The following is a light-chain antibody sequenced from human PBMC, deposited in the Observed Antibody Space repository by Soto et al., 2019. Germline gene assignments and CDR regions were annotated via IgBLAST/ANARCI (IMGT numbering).Light chain of an antibody. J-gene: IGKJ5*01. CDR2: DVS. Sequence: ETVMTQSQATLSVSPGERATLSCRASQSARISLGLYQQKPGQAPRLLIYDVSTRATGVPARFSGSGSGTAFTLNISSPQSEDFAVYYCQQYNNWPPTFGQGPRLETK. CDR3: QQYNNWPPT. CDR1: QSARIS. V-gene: IGKV3-15*01.